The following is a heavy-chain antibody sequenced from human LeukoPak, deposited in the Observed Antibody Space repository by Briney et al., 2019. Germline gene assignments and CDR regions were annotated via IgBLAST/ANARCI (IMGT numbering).Heavy chain of an antibody. D-gene: IGHD6-13*01. Sequence: GGSLRLSCGASGFILSGYAMNWVRQAPGKGLEWVSYISGDSDFIYYADSVKGRFTISRDNAKNSLHLQLNSLRDDDTAIYYCVRQTGSSSWFDYWCHGTLVAVSS. CDR3: VRQTGSSSWFDY. V-gene: IGHV3-21*01. J-gene: IGHJ4*03. CDR1: GFILSGYA. CDR2: ISGDSDFI.